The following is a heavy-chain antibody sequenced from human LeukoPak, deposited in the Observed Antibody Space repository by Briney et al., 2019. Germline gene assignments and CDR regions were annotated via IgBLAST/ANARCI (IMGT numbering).Heavy chain of an antibody. D-gene: IGHD6-19*01. CDR2: TYYRSKWYS. Sequence: SQTLSLTCAISGDSVSSNSVAWNWIRQSPSRGLEWLGRTYYRSKWYSDYAVSVKRRITINPDTSKNQFSLQLNSVTPEDTAVYYCARENYISGWSHWYFDLWGRGTLVTVSS. V-gene: IGHV6-1*01. CDR1: GDSVSSNSVA. J-gene: IGHJ2*01. CDR3: ARENYISGWSHWYFDL.